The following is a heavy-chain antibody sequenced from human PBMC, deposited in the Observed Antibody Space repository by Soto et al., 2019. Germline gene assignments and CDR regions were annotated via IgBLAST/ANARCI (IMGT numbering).Heavy chain of an antibody. CDR2: ISSSSSYI. CDR3: ARDRVAAAGGGWDWFDP. V-gene: IGHV3-21*01. Sequence: EVQLVESGGGLVKPGGSLRLSCAASGFTFSSYSMNWVRQAPGKGLEWVSSISSSSSYIYYADSVKGRFTISRDNAKNSLYLQMNSLRAEDTAVYYCARDRVAAAGGGWDWFDPWGQGTLVTVSS. J-gene: IGHJ5*02. CDR1: GFTFSSYS. D-gene: IGHD6-13*01.